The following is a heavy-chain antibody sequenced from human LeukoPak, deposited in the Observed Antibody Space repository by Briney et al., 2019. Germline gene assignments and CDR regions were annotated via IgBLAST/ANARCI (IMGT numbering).Heavy chain of an antibody. J-gene: IGHJ4*02. CDR2: IIPIFGTA. Sequence: ASVKVSCKASGGTFSSYAISWVRQAPGQGLEWMGGIIPIFGTANYAQKFQGRVTITADESTSTAYMELSSLRSEDTAVYYCARQYQLLSEYYYFDYWGQGTLVTVSS. CDR3: ARQYQLLSEYYYFDY. D-gene: IGHD2-2*01. CDR1: GGTFSSYA. V-gene: IGHV1-69*01.